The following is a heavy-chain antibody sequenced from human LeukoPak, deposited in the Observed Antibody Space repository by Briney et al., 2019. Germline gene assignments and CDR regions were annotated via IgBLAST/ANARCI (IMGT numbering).Heavy chain of an antibody. D-gene: IGHD6-13*01. J-gene: IGHJ5*02. V-gene: IGHV1-69*13. Sequence: ASVRVSCKASGGTFSSYAISWVRQAPGQWLELMGGIIPIFGTANYAQKFQGRVTITADESTSTAYMELSSLRSEDTAVYYCARSHSSSWYDEGFDPWGQGTLVTVSS. CDR3: ARSHSSSWYDEGFDP. CDR1: GGTFSSYA. CDR2: IIPIFGTA.